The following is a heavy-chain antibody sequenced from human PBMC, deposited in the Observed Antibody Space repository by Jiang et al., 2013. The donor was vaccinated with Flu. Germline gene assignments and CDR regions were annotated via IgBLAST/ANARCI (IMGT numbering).Heavy chain of an antibody. Sequence: PGSSVKVSCKASGGTFSSYAISWVRQAPGQGLEWMGGIIPIFGTANYAQKFQGRVTITADKSTSTAYMELSSLRSEDTAVYYCARESGDCTNGVCYIDYWGQGTLVTVSS. V-gene: IGHV1-69*06. J-gene: IGHJ4*02. CDR1: GGTFSSYA. CDR2: IIPIFGTA. D-gene: IGHD2-8*01. CDR3: ARESGDCTNGVCYIDY.